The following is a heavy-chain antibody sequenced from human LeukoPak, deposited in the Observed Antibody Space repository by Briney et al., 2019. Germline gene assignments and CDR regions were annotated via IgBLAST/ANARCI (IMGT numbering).Heavy chain of an antibody. CDR3: AKYGPQDSGSSHFNY. J-gene: IGHJ4*02. CDR1: GFTFSTYG. V-gene: IGHV3-30*18. D-gene: IGHD1-26*01. Sequence: GGSLRLSCAASGFTFSTYGMHWVRQAPGKGLEWVALISYDGSNKYYADSVKGRFTISRDNSKNTLYLQMNSLRVEDTAVYYCAKYGPQDSGSSHFNYWGQGALVTVSS. CDR2: ISYDGSNK.